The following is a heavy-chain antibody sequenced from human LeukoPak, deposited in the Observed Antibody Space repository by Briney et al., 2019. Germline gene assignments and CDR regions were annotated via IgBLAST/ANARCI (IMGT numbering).Heavy chain of an antibody. CDR3: ARDQTQIWFGEGLWYFDY. CDR1: GYSFTSYN. D-gene: IGHD3-10*01. Sequence: ASVKVSCKTSGYSFTSYNLHWVRQAPGQRLEWMGIIKPSGTDTKYAQKFQGRVFMTTDTSTSTVYMELSSLKSEDTAVYYCARDQTQIWFGEGLWYFDYWGQGTLVTVSS. J-gene: IGHJ4*02. CDR2: IKPSGTDT. V-gene: IGHV1-46*01.